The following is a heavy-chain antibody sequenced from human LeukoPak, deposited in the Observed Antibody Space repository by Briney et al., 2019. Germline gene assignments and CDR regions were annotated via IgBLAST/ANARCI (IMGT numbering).Heavy chain of an antibody. CDR2: ISSSSSTI. J-gene: IGHJ6*03. Sequence: GGSLRLSCAASGFTFSSYSMNWVRQAPGKGLEWVSYISSSSSTIYYADSVRGRFTISRDNAKNSLFLQMNSLRAEDTAVYYCARVLGYCSGGNCYSGGLGYMDVWGKGTTVTISS. V-gene: IGHV3-48*04. CDR3: ARVLGYCSGGNCYSGGLGYMDV. CDR1: GFTFSSYS. D-gene: IGHD2-15*01.